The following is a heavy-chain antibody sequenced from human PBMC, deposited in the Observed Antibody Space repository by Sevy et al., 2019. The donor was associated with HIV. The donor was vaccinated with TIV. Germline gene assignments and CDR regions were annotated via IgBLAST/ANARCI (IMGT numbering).Heavy chain of an antibody. J-gene: IGHJ6*02. CDR3: AGGNSGHYYYYYGMDV. V-gene: IGHV3-7*01. Sequence: GGSLRLSCAASGFTFSSYWMSWVRQAPGKGLEWVANIKQDGSEKYYVDSVKGRFTTSRDNAKNSLYLQMNSLRAEDTTVFYCAGGNSGHYYYYYGMDVWGQGTTVTVSS. CDR1: GFTFSSYW. D-gene: IGHD6-19*01. CDR2: IKQDGSEK.